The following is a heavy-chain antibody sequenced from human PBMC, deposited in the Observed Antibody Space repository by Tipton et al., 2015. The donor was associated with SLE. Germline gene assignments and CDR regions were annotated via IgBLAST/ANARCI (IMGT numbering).Heavy chain of an antibody. J-gene: IGHJ6*03. CDR3: ARGPYYYMDV. CDR1: NGSISSSPYY. CDR2: IYYSGNT. V-gene: IGHV4-39*07. Sequence: TLSLTCTVSNGSISSSPYYWGWIRQSPGKGLNWVGCIYYSGNTYSTPSPKSRVTISVDTPRNQRSLNLTSVTAADTAVYYCARGPYYYMDVWGKGTTVTVSS.